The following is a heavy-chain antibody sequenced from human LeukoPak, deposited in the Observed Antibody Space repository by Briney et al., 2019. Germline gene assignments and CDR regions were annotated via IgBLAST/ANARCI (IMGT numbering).Heavy chain of an antibody. Sequence: ASVKVSCKASGGTFSSYAISWVRQAPGQGLEWMGGIIPIFGTANYAQKFQGRVTITADESTSTAYMELSSLRSEDTAVYYCARGTVQLERPFDYWGQGALVTVSS. J-gene: IGHJ4*02. D-gene: IGHD1-1*01. CDR3: ARGTVQLERPFDY. CDR1: GGTFSSYA. V-gene: IGHV1-69*13. CDR2: IIPIFGTA.